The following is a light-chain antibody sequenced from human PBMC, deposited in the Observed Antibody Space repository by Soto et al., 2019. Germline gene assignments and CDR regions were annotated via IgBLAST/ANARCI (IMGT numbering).Light chain of an antibody. Sequence: QSALTQPASVSGSPGQSITISCTGSSSDVGAYNYVSWYQQHPGKAPKLMIYEVSNRPSGVSNRFSGSKSGNTASLTISGRQDEDEADYYCTSYTGSSTLEGVACGGGTKLTVL. CDR1: SSDVGAYNY. CDR3: TSYTGSSTLEGVA. V-gene: IGLV2-14*01. J-gene: IGLJ2*01. CDR2: EVS.